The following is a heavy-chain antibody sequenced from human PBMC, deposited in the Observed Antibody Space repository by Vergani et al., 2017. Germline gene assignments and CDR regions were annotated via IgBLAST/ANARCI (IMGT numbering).Heavy chain of an antibody. D-gene: IGHD6-13*01. Sequence: VQLVESGGGVVQPGRSLRLSCAASGFTFSSYGMHWVRQAPGKGLEWVAVISYDGSNKYYADSVKGRFTISRDNSKNTLYLQMNSLRAEDTAVYYCAKDPGIAAAGKGDCQHWGQGTLVTVSS. CDR1: GFTFSSYG. J-gene: IGHJ1*01. V-gene: IGHV3-30*18. CDR2: ISYDGSNK. CDR3: AKDPGIAAAGKGDCQH.